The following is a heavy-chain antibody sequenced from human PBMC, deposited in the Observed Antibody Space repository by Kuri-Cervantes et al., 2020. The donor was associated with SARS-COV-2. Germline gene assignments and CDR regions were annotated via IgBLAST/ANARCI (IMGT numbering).Heavy chain of an antibody. Sequence: SETLSLTCTVSGGSISSYYWSWIRQPPGKGLEWIGYIYYSGSTNYNPSLKSRVTMSVDTSQNQFFLRLSSVAAADTAVYYCARPMNLVTAYEAFNIWGQGTMVTVSS. CDR1: GGSISSYY. D-gene: IGHD2-21*02. CDR2: IYYSGST. V-gene: IGHV4-59*12. J-gene: IGHJ3*02. CDR3: ARPMNLVTAYEAFNI.